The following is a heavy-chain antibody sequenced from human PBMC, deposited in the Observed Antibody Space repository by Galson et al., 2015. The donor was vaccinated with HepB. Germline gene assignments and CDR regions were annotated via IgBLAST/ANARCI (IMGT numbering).Heavy chain of an antibody. J-gene: IGHJ6*02. Sequence: SLRLSCAASGFTFSSYAMSWVRQAPGKGLEWVSAISGSGGSTYYADSVKGRFTISRDNSKNTLYLQMNSLRAEDTAVYYCAKDRGLGLAPDYYGMDVWGQGTTVTVSS. CDR2: ISGSGGST. CDR3: AKDRGLGLAPDYYGMDV. D-gene: IGHD3-10*01. CDR1: GFTFSSYA. V-gene: IGHV3-23*01.